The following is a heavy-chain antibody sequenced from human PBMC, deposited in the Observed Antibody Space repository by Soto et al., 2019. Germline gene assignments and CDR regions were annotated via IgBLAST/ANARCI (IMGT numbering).Heavy chain of an antibody. J-gene: IGHJ5*02. V-gene: IGHV4-31*03. Sequence: QVQLQESGPGLVKPSQTLSLTCTVSGGSISSGGYYWRWIRQHPGKGMEWIGYIYYSGSTYYHPSLQSRVTISVDTSKNPFPLKLRSVTAAHTALDYCARSTPSTVAPFDHSGQGTLVSVSS. CDR1: GGSISSGGYY. D-gene: IGHD2-15*01. CDR3: ARSTPSTVAPFDH. CDR2: IYYSGST.